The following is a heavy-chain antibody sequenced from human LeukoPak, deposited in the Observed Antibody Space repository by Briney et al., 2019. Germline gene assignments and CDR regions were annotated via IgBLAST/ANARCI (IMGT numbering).Heavy chain of an antibody. D-gene: IGHD3-10*01. V-gene: IGHV4-59*08. CDR1: GGSISSYY. Sequence: ASETLSLTCTVSGGSISSYYWSWIRQPPGKGLEWIGYIYYSGSTNYNPSLKSRVTISVDTSKNQFSLKLSSVTAADTAVYYCARVPKHYSPYWYFDLWGRGTLVTVSS. CDR2: IYYSGST. CDR3: ARVPKHYSPYWYFDL. J-gene: IGHJ2*01.